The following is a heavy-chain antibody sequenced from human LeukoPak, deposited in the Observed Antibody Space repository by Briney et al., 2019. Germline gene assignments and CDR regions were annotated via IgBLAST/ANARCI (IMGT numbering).Heavy chain of an antibody. CDR3: AKPDYDILTGYPYYFDY. D-gene: IGHD3-9*01. J-gene: IGHJ4*02. V-gene: IGHV3-23*01. CDR1: GFTFSSYA. CDR2: ISGSGGST. Sequence: HPGGSLRLSCAASGFTFSSYAMSWVRQAPGKGLEWVSAISGSGGSTYYADSVKGRFTISRDNSKNTLYLQMNSLRAEDTAVYYCAKPDYDILTGYPYYFDYWGQGTLVTVSS.